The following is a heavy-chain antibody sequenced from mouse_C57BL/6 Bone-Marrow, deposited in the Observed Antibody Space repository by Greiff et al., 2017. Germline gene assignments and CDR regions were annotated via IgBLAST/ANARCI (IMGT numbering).Heavy chain of an antibody. CDR2: IDPEDGET. D-gene: IGHD1-1*01. V-gene: IGHV14-2*01. CDR3: AGEEVYFYGSSKWYFNV. J-gene: IGHJ1*03. Sequence: EVQLQQSGAELVKPGASVKLSCTASGFNITDYYIHWVKQRTEQGLEWIGRIDPEDGETNYAPKFQGKATITADTSSNTAYLQLSSLTSEDTAVYYCAGEEVYFYGSSKWYFNVWGTETAVTVSS. CDR1: GFNITDYY.